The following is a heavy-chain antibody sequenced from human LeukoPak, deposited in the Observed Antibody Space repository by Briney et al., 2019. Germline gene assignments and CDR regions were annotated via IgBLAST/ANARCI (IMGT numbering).Heavy chain of an antibody. D-gene: IGHD2-15*01. V-gene: IGHV6-1*01. Sequence: SQTLSLTCTISGDSVSSNSAAWNWIRQSPSRGLEWLGRTYNRSKWYNDYAMSVKSRITISPYTSKNQFFLQLNSVTPEDTAVYYCARDRSRAYHFDYWGQGTLVTVSS. CDR3: ARDRSRAYHFDY. CDR2: TYNRSKWYN. CDR1: GDSVSSNSAA. J-gene: IGHJ4*02.